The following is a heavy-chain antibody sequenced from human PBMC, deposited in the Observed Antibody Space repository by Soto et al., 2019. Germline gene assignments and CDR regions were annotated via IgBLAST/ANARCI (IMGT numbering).Heavy chain of an antibody. Sequence: ASLKVSCKTSGYTFTSYGINWVRQAPGQGLEWMGWISAYNGDTNYAQKLQGRVTMTTDTSTTTAYMELRSLTSDDTAVYYCARDHCSSTSCYTAVDYWGQGTLLTVSS. J-gene: IGHJ4*02. V-gene: IGHV1-18*04. CDR1: GYTFTSYG. CDR3: ARDHCSSTSCYTAVDY. D-gene: IGHD2-2*02. CDR2: ISAYNGDT.